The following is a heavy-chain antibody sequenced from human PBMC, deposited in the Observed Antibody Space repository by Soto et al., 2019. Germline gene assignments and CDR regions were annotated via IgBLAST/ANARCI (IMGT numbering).Heavy chain of an antibody. Sequence: GVSLRLSCAASGFTFSSYAMHWVRQAPGKGLEWVAVISYDGSNKYYADSVKGRFTISRDNSKNTLYLQMNSLRAEDTAVYYCARAGAATYYYDSSGYYYDYWGQGTLVTVSS. CDR2: ISYDGSNK. J-gene: IGHJ4*02. CDR1: GFTFSSYA. V-gene: IGHV3-30-3*01. D-gene: IGHD3-22*01. CDR3: ARAGAATYYYDSSGYYYDY.